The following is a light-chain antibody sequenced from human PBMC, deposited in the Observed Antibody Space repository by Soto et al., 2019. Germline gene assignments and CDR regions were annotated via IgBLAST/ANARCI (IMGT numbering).Light chain of an antibody. CDR1: SSNIGSNT. CDR2: SSN. CDR3: AAWDDSLTGVL. Sequence: QAVVTQPPSASGPPGQWVTISCSGSSSNIGSNTVNWYQQLPGTAPKLLIYSSNQRPSGVPDRFSASKSGTSASLAISGLQSEDEADYFCAAWDDSLTGVLFGGGTKLTVL. J-gene: IGLJ2*01. V-gene: IGLV1-44*01.